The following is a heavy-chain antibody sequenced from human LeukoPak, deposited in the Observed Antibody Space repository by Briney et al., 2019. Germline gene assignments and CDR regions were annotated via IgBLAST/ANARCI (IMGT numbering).Heavy chain of an antibody. D-gene: IGHD2-2*01. CDR1: GFTVSSNY. CDR3: TRQGMDCSSTSCHYYYYYMDI. J-gene: IGHJ6*03. CDR2: IRSKANSYAT. V-gene: IGHV3-73*01. Sequence: GGSLRLSCAASGFTVSSNYMSWVRQASGKGLEWVGRIRSKANSYATAYAASVKGRFTISRDDSKNTAYLQMNSLKTEDTAVYYCTRQGMDCSSTSCHYYYYYMDIWGKGTTVTVSS.